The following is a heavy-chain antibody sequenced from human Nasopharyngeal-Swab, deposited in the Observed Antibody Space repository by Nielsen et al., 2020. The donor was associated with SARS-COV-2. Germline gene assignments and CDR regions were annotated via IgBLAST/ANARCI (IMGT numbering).Heavy chain of an antibody. V-gene: IGHV3-11*04. CDR3: AHHYGGNTDHLDY. D-gene: IGHD4-23*01. Sequence: GGSLRLSCAASGFTFSDYYMSWIRQAPGKGLEWVSYISSSGSTIYYADSVKGRFTVSRDNAKNSLYLQMNSLRAEDTAVYYCAHHYGGNTDHLDYWGQGTLVTVSS. CDR1: GFTFSDYY. J-gene: IGHJ4*02. CDR2: ISSSGSTI.